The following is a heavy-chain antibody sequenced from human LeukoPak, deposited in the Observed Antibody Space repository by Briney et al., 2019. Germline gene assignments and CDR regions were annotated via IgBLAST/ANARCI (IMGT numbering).Heavy chain of an antibody. Sequence: PSQTLSLTCAVSGGSISSGGYSWSWIRQPPGKGLEWIGYIYHSGSTYYNPSLKSRVTISVDRSKNQFSLKLSSVTAADTAVYYCARDQSSGWYWNWFDPWGQGTLVTVSS. V-gene: IGHV4-30-2*01. CDR3: ARDQSSGWYWNWFDP. CDR2: IYHSGST. J-gene: IGHJ5*02. CDR1: GGSISSGGYS. D-gene: IGHD6-19*01.